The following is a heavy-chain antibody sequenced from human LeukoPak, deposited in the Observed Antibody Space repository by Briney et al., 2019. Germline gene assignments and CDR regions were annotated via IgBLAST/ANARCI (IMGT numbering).Heavy chain of an antibody. CDR1: GYIFTSYY. Sequence: ASVKVSCKASGYIFTSYYIHWMRQAPGQGLEWMGIIIPSSGSTSSAQKFQGRVTMTRGTSTSTVSMELSSLRSEDTALSYCARKDRFEAFDIWGQGTMLIVSS. CDR3: ARKDRFEAFDI. J-gene: IGHJ3*02. V-gene: IGHV1-46*01. CDR2: IIPSSGST.